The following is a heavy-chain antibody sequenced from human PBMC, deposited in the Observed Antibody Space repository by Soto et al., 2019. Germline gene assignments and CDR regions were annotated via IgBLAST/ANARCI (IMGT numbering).Heavy chain of an antibody. Sequence: QLQLQESGPGLVKPSETLSLTCTVSGGSSSSSSYYWGWIRQPPGKGLEWIGSIYYSGSTYYNPSLKSRVTISVDTSKNQFSLKLRSVTAADTAVYYCARPYDFWSGYRFDAFDIWGQGTMVTVTS. CDR1: GGSSSSSSYY. CDR3: ARPYDFWSGYRFDAFDI. V-gene: IGHV4-39*01. J-gene: IGHJ3*02. D-gene: IGHD3-3*01. CDR2: IYYSGST.